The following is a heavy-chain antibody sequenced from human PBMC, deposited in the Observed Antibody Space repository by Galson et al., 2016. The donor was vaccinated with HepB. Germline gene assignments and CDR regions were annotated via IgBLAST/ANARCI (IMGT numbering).Heavy chain of an antibody. D-gene: IGHD6-19*01. CDR1: GDSVSSGGYY. J-gene: IGHJ5*01. CDR3: ARDQDMSSGSWFDP. V-gene: IGHV4-31*03. CDR2: IYYSGST. Sequence: TLSLTCSVSGDSVSSGGYYWNWLRQQPGKGLEWIGYIYYSGSTHYNPSLKSRLIISVDTSKNQFSLRLASVTAADTAMYFCARDQDMSSGSWFDPWGQGTPVTVSS.